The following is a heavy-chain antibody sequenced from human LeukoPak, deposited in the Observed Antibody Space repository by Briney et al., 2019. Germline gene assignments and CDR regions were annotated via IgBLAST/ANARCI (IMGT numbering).Heavy chain of an antibody. J-gene: IGHJ6*02. CDR1: GYTFTSYD. D-gene: IGHD3-3*01. CDR3: ARFGRVVIIRDYYYGMDV. CDR2: MNPNSGNT. V-gene: IGHV1-8*01. Sequence: ASVKVSCKASGYTFTSYDINWVRQATGQGLEWMGWMNPNSGNTGYAQKFQGRVTMTRNTSISTAYIELSSLRSEDTAVYYCARFGRVVIIRDYYYGMDVWGQGTTVTVSS.